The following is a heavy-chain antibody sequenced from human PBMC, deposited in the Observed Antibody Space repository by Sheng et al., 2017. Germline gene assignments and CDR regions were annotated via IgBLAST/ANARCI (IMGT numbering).Heavy chain of an antibody. J-gene: IGHJ6*03. V-gene: IGHV1-18*01. Sequence: QVQLVQSGAEVKKPGASVKVSCKASGYTFTSYGISWVRQAPGQGLEWMGWISAYNGNTNYAQKLQGRVTMTTDTSTSTAYMELRSLRSDDTAVYYCASSSKYSGSYYYYYYYMDVWGKGTDGHRLL. CDR2: ISAYNGNT. D-gene: IGHD1-26*01. CDR1: GYTFTSYG. CDR3: ASSSKYSGSYYYYYYYMDV.